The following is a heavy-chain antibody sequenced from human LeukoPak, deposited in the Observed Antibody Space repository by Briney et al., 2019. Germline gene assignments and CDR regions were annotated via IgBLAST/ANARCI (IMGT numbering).Heavy chain of an antibody. CDR3: ARSQSWFPSGGWQDY. CDR1: GFTFSSYG. CDR2: IYYSGST. D-gene: IGHD6-19*01. J-gene: IGHJ4*02. Sequence: GSLRLSCAASGFTFSSYGMSWVRQAPGKGLEWIGYIYYSGSTNYNPSLKSRVTISVDTSKNQFSLKLSSATAADTAVYYCARSQSWFPSGGWQDYWGQGTLVTVSS. V-gene: IGHV4-59*01.